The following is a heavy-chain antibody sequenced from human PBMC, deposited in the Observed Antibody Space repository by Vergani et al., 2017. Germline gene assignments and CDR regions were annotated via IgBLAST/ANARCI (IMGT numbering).Heavy chain of an antibody. J-gene: IGHJ4*02. D-gene: IGHD2-2*01. Sequence: EVQLVESGGGLVQPGGSLKLSCAASGFTFSGSAMHWVRQASGKGLEWVGRIRSHANSYATAYAASVKGRFTISRDDSKNTLYLQMNSLRAEDTAVYYCAKDQHRVVVVPAHSYWGQGTLVTVSS. V-gene: IGHV3-73*02. CDR2: IRSHANSYAT. CDR3: AKDQHRVVVVPAHSY. CDR1: GFTFSGSA.